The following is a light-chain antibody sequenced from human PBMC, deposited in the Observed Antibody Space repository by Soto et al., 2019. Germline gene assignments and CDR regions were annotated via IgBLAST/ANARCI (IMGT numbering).Light chain of an antibody. J-gene: IGLJ2*01. V-gene: IGLV2-23*01. CDR1: SSDVGSFYL. CDR2: EGT. CDR3: CSYAGISTNVL. Sequence: QSVLTQPASVSGSPGQSITISCTGTSSDVGSFYLVSWYQQHPGTAPKLIIYEGTQRPSGVSNRFSASNSANTASLTISGLQAEDEADYYCCSYAGISTNVLFGGGTKLTVL.